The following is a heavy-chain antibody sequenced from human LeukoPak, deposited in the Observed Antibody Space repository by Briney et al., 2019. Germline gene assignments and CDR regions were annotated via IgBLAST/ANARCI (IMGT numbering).Heavy chain of an antibody. CDR1: GFTSTSSA. CDR3: AAISSTSSLYYFDY. CDR2: IVVGSGNT. Sequence: SVKVSCKASGFTSTSSAVQWVRQARGQRLEWIGWIVVGSGNTNYAQKFQERVTITRDMSTSTAYMELSSLRSEDTAVYYCAAISSTSSLYYFDYWGQGTLVTVSS. D-gene: IGHD2-2*01. V-gene: IGHV1-58*01. J-gene: IGHJ4*02.